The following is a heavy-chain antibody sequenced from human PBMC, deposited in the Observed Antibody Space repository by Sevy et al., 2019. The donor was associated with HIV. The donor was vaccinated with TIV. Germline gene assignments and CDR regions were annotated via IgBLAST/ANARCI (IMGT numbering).Heavy chain of an antibody. CDR2: IDGDGDAI. J-gene: IGHJ6*02. Sequence: LGGSLRLSCSASGFTFSDYYMSWIRQAPGKGLQWISYIDGDGDAIYYAGSLKGRFTISRDNAKNSVYLQMNSLRADDTAVYYCARDHVKDGELGDYYYHAMDVWGRGTTVTVSS. V-gene: IGHV3-11*01. CDR1: GFTFSDYY. D-gene: IGHD3-16*01. CDR3: ARDHVKDGELGDYYYHAMDV.